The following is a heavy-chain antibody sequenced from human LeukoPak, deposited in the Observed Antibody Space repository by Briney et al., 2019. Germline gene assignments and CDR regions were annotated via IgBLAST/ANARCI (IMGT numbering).Heavy chain of an antibody. D-gene: IGHD3-10*01. Sequence: SETLSLTCTVSGGSISSSSYYWGWIRQPPGKGLEWIGSIYYSGSTYYNPSLKSRVTISVDTSKNQFSLKLSSVTAADTALYYCAKHYMGSSYNHGLDCWGQGTLVTVSS. J-gene: IGHJ4*02. CDR2: IYYSGST. V-gene: IGHV4-39*01. CDR1: GGSISSSSYY. CDR3: AKHYMGSSYNHGLDC.